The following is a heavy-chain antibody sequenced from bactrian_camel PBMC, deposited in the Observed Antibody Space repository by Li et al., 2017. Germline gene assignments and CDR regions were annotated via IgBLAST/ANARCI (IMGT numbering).Heavy chain of an antibody. J-gene: IGHJ4*01. D-gene: IGHD2*01. V-gene: IGHV3S9*01. CDR1: GFTYSTYS. Sequence: HVQLVESGGGSVQTGGSLRLSCAVSGFTYSTYSMAWFRQVPGKEREGLAGIRNDGMTRYSDSVKGRFTISRDNAKKMVYLQMNSLKSEDTALYYCATARVFLGEVVVVVTLSAARGPRSPSP. CDR2: IRNDGMT.